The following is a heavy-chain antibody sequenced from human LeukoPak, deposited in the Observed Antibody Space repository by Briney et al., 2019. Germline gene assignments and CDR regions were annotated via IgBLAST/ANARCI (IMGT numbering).Heavy chain of an antibody. CDR3: AKVSVVAGRNAFDI. CDR1: GFIFSSYA. J-gene: IGHJ3*02. Sequence: AGGSLRLSCAASGFIFSSYATSWVRQAPGKGLEWVSVIGGSGTSTYYADSVKGRFTISRDNSKNMLYPQMNSLRVEDTAIYYCAKVSVVAGRNAFDIWGQGTMVTVSS. V-gene: IGHV3-23*01. D-gene: IGHD3-22*01. CDR2: IGGSGTST.